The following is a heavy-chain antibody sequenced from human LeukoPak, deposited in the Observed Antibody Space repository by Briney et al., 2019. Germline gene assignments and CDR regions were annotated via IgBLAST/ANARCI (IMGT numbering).Heavy chain of an antibody. CDR3: ASLRGYSGYDPFDY. CDR2: IYYSGSA. Sequence: PSETLSLTCTVSGGSVSSYYWTWIRQPPGKRLEWLGYIYYSGSANYNPSLKSRVTISVDTSKNQFSLKLSSVTAADTAVYYCASLRGYSGYDPFDYWGQGALVTVSS. D-gene: IGHD5-12*01. CDR1: GGSVSSYY. V-gene: IGHV4-59*08. J-gene: IGHJ4*02.